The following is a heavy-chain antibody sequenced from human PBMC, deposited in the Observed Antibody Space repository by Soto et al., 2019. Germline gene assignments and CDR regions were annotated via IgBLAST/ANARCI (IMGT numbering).Heavy chain of an antibody. V-gene: IGHV1-18*04. Sequence: ASVKVSCKASGHTFTSYGISWVRQAPGQGLEWMGWISAYNGNTNYAQKLQGRVTVTTDTSTSTAYMELRSLRSDDTAVYYCARDGHVLLWGGHTDSWFDPWGQGTLVTVSS. D-gene: IGHD3-10*01. CDR3: ARDGHVLLWGGHTDSWFDP. CDR2: ISAYNGNT. J-gene: IGHJ5*02. CDR1: GHTFTSYG.